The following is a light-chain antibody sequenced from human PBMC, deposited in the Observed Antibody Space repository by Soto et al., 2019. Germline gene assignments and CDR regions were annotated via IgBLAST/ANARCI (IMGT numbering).Light chain of an antibody. J-gene: IGKJ4*02. CDR1: LVISSW. CDR2: AAS. CDR3: LQTNSFPLT. V-gene: IGKV1-12*01. Sequence: DIQMTQSPSSVSASIGDRVTITCRASLVISSWLAWYQQKPGKAPKLLIYAASSLQSGVQSRFSGSVSGTEFTLTVNSLQADDFATYYCLQTNSFPLTFGGGPKVDIK.